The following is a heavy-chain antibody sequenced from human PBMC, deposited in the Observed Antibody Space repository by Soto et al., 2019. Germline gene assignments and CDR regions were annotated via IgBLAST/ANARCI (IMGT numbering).Heavy chain of an antibody. V-gene: IGHV3-23*01. J-gene: IGHJ3*02. Sequence: GGSLRLSCAASGFTCSSYDMSWVRQAPGKGLEWVSTILVGGSTHYPDSVKGRFTISRDNSKNTVFLQMNSLTAGDTAVYYCAKATATGGGAFDIWGQGTMVTVSS. D-gene: IGHD2-8*02. CDR3: AKATATGGGAFDI. CDR1: GFTCSSYD. CDR2: ILVGGST.